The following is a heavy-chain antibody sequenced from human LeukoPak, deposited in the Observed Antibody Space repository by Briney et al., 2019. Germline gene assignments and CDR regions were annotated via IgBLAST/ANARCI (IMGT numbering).Heavy chain of an antibody. Sequence: PSESLSLTCAVYGGSFSGYYWSWIRQPPGKGLEWIGEINHSGTTNYNPSLKSRVTISIDTSKNQFSLRLFSITAADTAVYYCARLSYYDSSGPYSLGDYWGQGTLVTVSS. D-gene: IGHD3-22*01. V-gene: IGHV4-34*01. J-gene: IGHJ4*02. CDR3: ARLSYYDSSGPYSLGDY. CDR2: INHSGTT. CDR1: GGSFSGYY.